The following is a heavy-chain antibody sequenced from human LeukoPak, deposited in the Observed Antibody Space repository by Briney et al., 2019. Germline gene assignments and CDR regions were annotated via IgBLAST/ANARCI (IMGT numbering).Heavy chain of an antibody. CDR2: ISGSGTI. CDR3: ARDDPGAYSGSYSSPFDY. D-gene: IGHD1-26*01. J-gene: IGHJ4*02. V-gene: IGHV4-4*07. CDR1: GGSIHSY. Sequence: SETLSLTCTVSGGSIHSYWSWIRQPAGKGLEWIGRISGSGTITYNPALQSRLTISIDTSKNQFSLKLMSVTAADTAVYYCARDDPGAYSGSYSSPFDYWGQGTLVTVSS.